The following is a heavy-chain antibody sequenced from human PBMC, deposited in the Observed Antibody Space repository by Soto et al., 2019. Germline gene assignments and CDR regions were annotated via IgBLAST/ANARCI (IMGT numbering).Heavy chain of an antibody. CDR1: GFTFSDYS. V-gene: IGHV3-21*01. D-gene: IGHD3-3*01. CDR2: ISRSSSYI. CDR3: ARSLPFLEWLSGHLFYHMDV. Sequence: EVQLVESGGGLVKPGGSLRLSCAASGFTFSDYSMNWVRQVPGKGLEWVSSISRSSSYIHYADSLKGRFTISRDNAKDYLYLQLNSLRAEDTAIYHCARSLPFLEWLSGHLFYHMDVWGKGTTVTVSS. J-gene: IGHJ6*03.